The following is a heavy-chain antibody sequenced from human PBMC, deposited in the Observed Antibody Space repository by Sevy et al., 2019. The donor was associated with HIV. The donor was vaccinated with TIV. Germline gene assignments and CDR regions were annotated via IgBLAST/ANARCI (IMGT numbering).Heavy chain of an antibody. CDR2: ISYDGNNK. V-gene: IGHV3-30*03. Sequence: GGSLRLSCAASGIIFKSYVMSWVRQAPGKGLEWVAVISYDGNNKDYRDSVKGRFTISRDNSKNTLYLQMNSMRAEDTAVYYCAGHHYDSTGYYFPLDYWGQGTLVTVSS. D-gene: IGHD3-22*01. CDR3: AGHHYDSTGYYFPLDY. CDR1: GIIFKSYV. J-gene: IGHJ4*02.